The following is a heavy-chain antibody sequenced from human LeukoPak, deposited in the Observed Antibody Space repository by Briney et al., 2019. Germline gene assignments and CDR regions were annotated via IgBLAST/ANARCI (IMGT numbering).Heavy chain of an antibody. D-gene: IGHD4-17*01. CDR2: ISGSGGST. Sequence: GGSLRLSCAASGFTFSSYAMSWVRQAPGKGLEWVSAISGSGGSTYYADSVKGRFTISRDNSKNTLYPQMNSLRAEDTAVYYCAKSLDYGDSSFDYWGQGTLVTVSS. CDR1: GFTFSSYA. J-gene: IGHJ4*02. CDR3: AKSLDYGDSSFDY. V-gene: IGHV3-23*01.